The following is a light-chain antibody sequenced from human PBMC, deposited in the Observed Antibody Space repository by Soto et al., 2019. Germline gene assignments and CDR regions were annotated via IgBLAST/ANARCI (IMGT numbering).Light chain of an antibody. J-gene: IGKJ4*01. Sequence: DIVMTQSPLSLPVTPGEPASISCRSSQSLLYSNGYKYLDRYLQKPGQSPQLLIYLGSNRASGVPDRFSGSASGTDFTLKISRVEAEDVGVYYCMQALQTPPAFGGGTKVEIK. CDR1: QSLLYSNGYKY. CDR3: MQALQTPPA. CDR2: LGS. V-gene: IGKV2-28*01.